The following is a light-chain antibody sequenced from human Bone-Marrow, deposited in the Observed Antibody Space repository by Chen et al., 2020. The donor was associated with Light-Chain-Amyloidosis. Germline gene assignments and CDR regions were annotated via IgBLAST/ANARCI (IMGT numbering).Light chain of an antibody. J-gene: IGLJ1*01. CDR1: SSDVGSNNL. Sequence: QSALTQPSSGSGSPGQSIPVSCTGTSSDVGSNNLVSWYQQHPGKAPKLIIYEVSQRPSGVSNRFSGSKSGNTASLTISGLQAEDEADYFCSSYAGRSTYVFGTGTKVSVL. CDR3: SSYAGRSTYV. V-gene: IGLV2-23*02. CDR2: EVS.